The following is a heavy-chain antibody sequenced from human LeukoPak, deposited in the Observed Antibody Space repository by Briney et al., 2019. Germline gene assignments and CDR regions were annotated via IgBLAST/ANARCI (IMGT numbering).Heavy chain of an antibody. CDR1: GGSISSGGYY. J-gene: IGHJ5*02. V-gene: IGHV4-30-4*08. D-gene: IGHD3-9*01. CDR3: AGGANFDWLAWFDP. Sequence: SSETLSLTCTVSGGSISSGGYYWSWIRQHPGKGLEWIGYIYYSGSTYYNPSLKSRVTISVDTSKNQFSLKLSSVTAADTAVYYCAGGANFDWLAWFDPWGQGTLVTVSS. CDR2: IYYSGST.